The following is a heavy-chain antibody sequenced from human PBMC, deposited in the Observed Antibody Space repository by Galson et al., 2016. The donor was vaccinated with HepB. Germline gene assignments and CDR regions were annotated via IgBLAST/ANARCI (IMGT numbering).Heavy chain of an antibody. CDR2: INGDGSTK. CDR3: VRSNFADY. CDR1: GFTFSSYW. Sequence: SLRLSCAASGFTFSSYWMTWVRQAPGKGLEWVASINGDGSTKYYVDSVKGRFTISRDNAKNSLYLQMNSLRAEDTAVYYCVRSNFADYWGQGVLVTVTS. V-gene: IGHV3-7*03. J-gene: IGHJ4*02. D-gene: IGHD4-11*01.